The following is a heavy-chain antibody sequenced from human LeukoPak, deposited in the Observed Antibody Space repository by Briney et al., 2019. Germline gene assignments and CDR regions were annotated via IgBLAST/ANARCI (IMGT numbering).Heavy chain of an antibody. Sequence: GGSLRLSCAASGFTFSNYGMHWVRQAPGKGLEWVAVISYDESDKYYADSVKGRITISRDNSKNTLYLQMNSLRPEDTAVYYCAKGVVASTNAAYYGMDVWGQGTTVTVSS. CDR3: AKGVVASTNAAYYGMDV. J-gene: IGHJ6*02. CDR2: ISYDESDK. V-gene: IGHV3-30*18. CDR1: GFTFSNYG. D-gene: IGHD2-15*01.